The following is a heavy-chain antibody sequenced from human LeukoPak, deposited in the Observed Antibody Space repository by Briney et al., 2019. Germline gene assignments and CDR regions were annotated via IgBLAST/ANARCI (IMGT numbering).Heavy chain of an antibody. Sequence: ASVKVSCKASGYTFTSYDINWVRQAPGKGLEWMGGFDPEDGETIYAQKFQGRVTMTEDTSTDTAYMELSSLRSEDTAVYYCATDTLTGYLDYWGQGTLVTVSS. CDR1: GYTFTSYD. D-gene: IGHD3-9*01. V-gene: IGHV1-24*01. J-gene: IGHJ4*02. CDR2: FDPEDGET. CDR3: ATDTLTGYLDY.